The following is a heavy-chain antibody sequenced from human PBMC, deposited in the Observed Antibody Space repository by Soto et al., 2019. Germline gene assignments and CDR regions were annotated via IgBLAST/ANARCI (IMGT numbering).Heavy chain of an antibody. J-gene: IGHJ5*02. CDR1: GGSISSGGYS. D-gene: IGHD6-13*01. V-gene: IGHV4-30-2*01. CDR3: AAVSILLAAAGTFYWFDP. CDR2: IYHSGST. Sequence: SETLSLTCAVSGGSISSGGYSWSWIRQPPGKGLEWIGYIYHSGSTYYNPSLKSRVTISVDRSKNQFSLKLSSVTAADTAVYYCAAVSILLAAAGTFYWFDPWGQGTLVTVSS.